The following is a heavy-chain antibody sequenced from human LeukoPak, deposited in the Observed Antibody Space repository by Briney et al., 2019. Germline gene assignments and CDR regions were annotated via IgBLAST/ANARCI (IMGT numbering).Heavy chain of an antibody. CDR2: IWYDGSEK. Sequence: GRSLRLSCAASGLIFSNYGMHWIRQAPGKGLEWVAVIWYDGSEKYYADSVKGRFTISRDNSKNTLYLQMNSLRAEDTAVYYCAKATRTLGYCSGGSCYDCDYWGQGTLVTVSS. J-gene: IGHJ4*02. CDR1: GLIFSNYG. CDR3: AKATRTLGYCSGGSCYDCDY. D-gene: IGHD2-15*01. V-gene: IGHV3-33*06.